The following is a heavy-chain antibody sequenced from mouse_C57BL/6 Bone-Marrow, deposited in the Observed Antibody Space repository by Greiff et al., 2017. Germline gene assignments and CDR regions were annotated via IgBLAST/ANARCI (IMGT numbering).Heavy chain of an antibody. CDR3: TKGFTTVVATDYFDY. CDR2: IYPGNSDT. CDR1: GYTFTSYW. Sequence: VQLKESGTVLARPGASVKMSCKTSGYTFTSYWMHWVKQRPGQGLEWIGAIYPGNSDTSYNQKFKGKAKLTAVTSASTAYMELSSLTNEDSAVYYCTKGFTTVVATDYFDYWGQGTTLTVSS. V-gene: IGHV1-5*01. D-gene: IGHD1-1*01. J-gene: IGHJ2*01.